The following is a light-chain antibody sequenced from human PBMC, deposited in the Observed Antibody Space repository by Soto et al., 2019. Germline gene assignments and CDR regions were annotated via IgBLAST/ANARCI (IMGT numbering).Light chain of an antibody. CDR3: QSYDNILSGPL. CDR1: TSNIGAGYD. Sequence: QSVLTQPPSVSGAPGQRVTISCAGNTSNIGAGYDVHWYQVLPGAGPRLLIYKNNNRPSGVPDRFSGSKSGTSASLAITGLRAEDEADYYCQSYDNILSGPLFGGGTKLTVL. V-gene: IGLV1-40*01. CDR2: KNN. J-gene: IGLJ3*02.